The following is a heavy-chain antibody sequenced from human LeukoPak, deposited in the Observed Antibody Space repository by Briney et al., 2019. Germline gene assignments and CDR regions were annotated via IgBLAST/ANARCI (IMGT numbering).Heavy chain of an antibody. Sequence: GGSLRLSSAASGFTFSSYAMSWVRQAPGKGLEWVSAISGSGGSTYYADSVKGRFTISRDNSKNTLYLQMNSLRAEDTAVYYCAKDVTNGVCSDWGQGTLVTVSS. CDR3: AKDVTNGVCSD. D-gene: IGHD2-8*01. V-gene: IGHV3-23*01. CDR2: ISGSGGST. J-gene: IGHJ4*02. CDR1: GFTFSSYA.